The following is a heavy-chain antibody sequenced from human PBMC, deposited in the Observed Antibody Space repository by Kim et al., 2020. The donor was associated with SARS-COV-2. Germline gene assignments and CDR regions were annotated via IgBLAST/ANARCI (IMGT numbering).Heavy chain of an antibody. J-gene: IGHJ6*04. V-gene: IGHV4-34*01. D-gene: IGHD3-16*01. CDR3: ARGRYDYVWGSFYYYYYGMAV. Sequence: SETLSLTCAVYGGSFSGYYWSWIRQPPGKGLEWIGEINHSGSTNYNPSLKSRVTISVDTSKNQFSLKLSSVTAADTAVYYCARGRYDYVWGSFYYYYYGMAVWGEGTSGTVSS. CDR1: GGSFSGYY. CDR2: INHSGST.